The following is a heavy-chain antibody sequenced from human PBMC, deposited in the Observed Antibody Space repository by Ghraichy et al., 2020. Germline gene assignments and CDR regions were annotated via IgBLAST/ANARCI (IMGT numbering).Heavy chain of an antibody. V-gene: IGHV4-39*07. CDR2: IYYSGST. CDR1: GGSISSSSYY. D-gene: IGHD3-10*01. Sequence: SETLSLTCTVSGGSISSSSYYWGWIRQPPGKGLEWIVSIYYSGSTYYNPSLKSRVTISVDTSKNQFSLKLSSVTAADTAVYYCARELLWFGELSWFDPWGQGTLVTVSS. J-gene: IGHJ5*02. CDR3: ARELLWFGELSWFDP.